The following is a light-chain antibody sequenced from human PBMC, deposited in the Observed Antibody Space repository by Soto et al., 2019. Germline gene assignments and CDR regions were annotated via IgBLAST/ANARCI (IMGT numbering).Light chain of an antibody. J-gene: IGLJ1*01. Sequence: SVLTQPVSVSGSPGQSITISCTGTSSDLGSYDLVSWYQQHPGKAPKLMVYEVTKRPPGVSNRFSGSKSGNTASLTISGLQAEDEADYSCSSYAGSGTFYVFGSGTKVTVL. CDR2: EVT. V-gene: IGLV2-23*02. CDR3: SSYAGSGTFYV. CDR1: SSDLGSYDL.